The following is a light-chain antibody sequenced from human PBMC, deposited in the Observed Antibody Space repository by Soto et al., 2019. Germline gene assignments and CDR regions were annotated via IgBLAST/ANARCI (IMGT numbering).Light chain of an antibody. CDR2: SAS. Sequence: IVLTQSPGTLSLSPGERATLSCRASQNLGTLYLAWFQQKSGQAPRLLIYSASRRATGIPDRFTGSGSGTDFTLTINRVEPEDFAVYFCQQYAGSPRTFGQGTKVDIK. V-gene: IGKV3-20*01. CDR1: QNLGTLY. J-gene: IGKJ1*01. CDR3: QQYAGSPRT.